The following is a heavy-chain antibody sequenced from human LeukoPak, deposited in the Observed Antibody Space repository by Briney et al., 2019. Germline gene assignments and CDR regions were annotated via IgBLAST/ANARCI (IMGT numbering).Heavy chain of an antibody. Sequence: SGPTLVNPTQTLTLTCTFSGFSLSTSGMCVSWIRQPPGKALEWLARIDWDDDKYYSTSLKTRLTISKDTSKNQVVLTMTNMDSVDTATYYCARDGDYGYYFDYWGQGTLVTVSS. CDR3: ARDGDYGYYFDY. D-gene: IGHD4-17*01. J-gene: IGHJ4*02. V-gene: IGHV2-70*11. CDR1: GFSLSTSGMC. CDR2: IDWDDDK.